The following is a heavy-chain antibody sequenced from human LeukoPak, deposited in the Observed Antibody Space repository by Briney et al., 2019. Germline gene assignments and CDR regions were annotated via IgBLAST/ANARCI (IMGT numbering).Heavy chain of an antibody. Sequence: ASVKVSCKASGYTFTGYDINWVRQATGQGLEWMGWMNPNSGNTGYAQKFQGRVTMTRNTSISTAYMELSSLRSEDTAVYYCARGAWFGDMDPAMNLKGTQYYYGMDVWGQGTTVTVSS. D-gene: IGHD3-10*01. CDR3: ARGAWFGDMDPAMNLKGTQYYYGMDV. CDR2: MNPNSGNT. CDR1: GYTFTGYD. J-gene: IGHJ6*02. V-gene: IGHV1-8*01.